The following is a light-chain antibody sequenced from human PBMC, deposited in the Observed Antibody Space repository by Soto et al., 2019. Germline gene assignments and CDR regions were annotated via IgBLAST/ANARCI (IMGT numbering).Light chain of an antibody. CDR3: AAWDHSLNVVV. CDR2: SNN. V-gene: IGLV1-44*01. CDR1: NSNIGSNT. J-gene: IGLJ2*01. Sequence: QAVVTQPPSASGTPGQRVTISCSGSNSNIGSNTVSWYQQLPGTAPKLLIYSNNQRPSGVPDRFSGSKSGTSASLAISGLQSEAEADYYFAAWDHSLNVVVFGGATKLTVL.